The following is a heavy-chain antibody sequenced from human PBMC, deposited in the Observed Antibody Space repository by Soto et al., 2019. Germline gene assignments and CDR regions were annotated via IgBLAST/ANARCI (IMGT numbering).Heavy chain of an antibody. J-gene: IGHJ6*02. CDR2: ISYDGSSK. D-gene: IGHD3-10*01. CDR3: AKSRGSGNNGMDV. V-gene: IGHV3-30*18. CDR1: GFTFSSYG. Sequence: QVQLVESGGGVVQPGRSLRLSCAASGFTFSSYGMHWVRQAPGNGLEWVAVISYDGSSKYYADSVKGRFTISRDNSKNTLYLQMNSLRTEDTAVYYCAKSRGSGNNGMDVWGQGTTVTVSS.